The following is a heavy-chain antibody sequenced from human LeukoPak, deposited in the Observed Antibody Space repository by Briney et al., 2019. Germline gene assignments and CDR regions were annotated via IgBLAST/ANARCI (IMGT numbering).Heavy chain of an antibody. CDR3: AREGWYSAYEVGLDS. V-gene: IGHV4-30-4*01. CDR1: GGSFSSGDYY. D-gene: IGHD5-12*01. CDR2: IYYGVST. Sequence: SETLSLTCTVSGGSFSSGDYYWSWIHQPPGKGLEWIGHIYYGVSTYYNPSLKSRVTISVDTSKNQLSLKLNSVTAADSAVYYCAREGWYSAYEVGLDSWGQGTLVTVSS. J-gene: IGHJ4*02.